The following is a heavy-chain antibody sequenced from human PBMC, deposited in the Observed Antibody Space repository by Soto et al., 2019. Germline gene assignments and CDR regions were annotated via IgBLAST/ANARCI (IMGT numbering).Heavy chain of an antibody. Sequence: GGSLRLSCAASGFTFSSYAMSWVRQAPGKGLEWVSAISGRGGSTYYADSVKGRFTISRDNSKNTLYLQMNSLRAEDTAVYYCANPSIAARLFDYWGQGTLVTVSS. CDR3: ANPSIAARLFDY. D-gene: IGHD6-6*01. J-gene: IGHJ4*02. V-gene: IGHV3-23*01. CDR2: ISGRGGST. CDR1: GFTFSSYA.